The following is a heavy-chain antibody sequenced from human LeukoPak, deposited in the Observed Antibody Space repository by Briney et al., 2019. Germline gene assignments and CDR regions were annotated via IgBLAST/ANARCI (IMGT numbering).Heavy chain of an antibody. CDR2: IFHSGNT. J-gene: IGHJ4*02. CDR3: ASGHGGIYSGSGSYSKPLMLDH. CDR1: GGSITSTNW. V-gene: IGHV4-4*02. D-gene: IGHD3-10*01. Sequence: SGTLSLTCAVSGGSITSTNWWSWVRQPPGKGLEWIGEIFHSGNTAFNPSFRTRVTMSVDKSKNQFSLKLRFVIAADTAVYYCASGHGGIYSGSGSYSKPLMLDHWGQGTLITVSS.